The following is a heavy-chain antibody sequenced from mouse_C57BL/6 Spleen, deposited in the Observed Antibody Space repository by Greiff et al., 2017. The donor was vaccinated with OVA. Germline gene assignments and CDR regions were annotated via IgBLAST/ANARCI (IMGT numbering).Heavy chain of an antibody. Sequence: DVKLVESGGGLVKPGGSLKLSCAASGFTFSDYGMHWVRQAPEKGLEWVAYISSGSSTIYYADTVKGRFTISRDNAKNTLCMQMTSLRSEDTAMYYCANPYYYAMDYWGQGTSVTVSS. J-gene: IGHJ4*01. CDR2: ISSGSSTI. V-gene: IGHV5-17*01. CDR3: ANPYYYAMDY. CDR1: GFTFSDYG.